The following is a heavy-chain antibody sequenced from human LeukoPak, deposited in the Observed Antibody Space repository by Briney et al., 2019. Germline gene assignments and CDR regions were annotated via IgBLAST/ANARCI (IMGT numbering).Heavy chain of an antibody. CDR3: ARYYYDSSGYPAPAFDY. Sequence: SETLSLTCTVSGGSISSYYWSWIRQPPGKGLEWIGYIYYSGSTNYNPSLKSRVTISVDTSKNQFSLKLSSVTAADTAVYYCARYYYDSSGYPAPAFDYWGQGTLVTVSS. CDR2: IYYSGST. J-gene: IGHJ4*02. D-gene: IGHD3-22*01. V-gene: IGHV4-59*12. CDR1: GGSISSYY.